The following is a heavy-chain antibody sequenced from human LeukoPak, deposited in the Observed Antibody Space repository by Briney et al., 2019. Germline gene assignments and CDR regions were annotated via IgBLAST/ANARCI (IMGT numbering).Heavy chain of an antibody. CDR3: ARGAPTTRIGAGRFDY. V-gene: IGHV1-46*01. CDR1: GYSLTNYY. CDR2: INPSGGST. D-gene: IGHD5-12*01. Sequence: ASVKVSFKAFGYSLTNYYVHWVRQAPGQGGEGMGEINPSGGSTSYAQKFQGRITVTRDTYTNTVYMDLSSLRSEDTATYYCARGAPTTRIGAGRFDYWGQGSLLTVAS. J-gene: IGHJ4*02.